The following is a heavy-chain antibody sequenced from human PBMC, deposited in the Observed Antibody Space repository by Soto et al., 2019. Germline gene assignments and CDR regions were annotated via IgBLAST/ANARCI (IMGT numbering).Heavy chain of an antibody. CDR2: IYPGDSDT. J-gene: IGHJ4*02. D-gene: IGHD4-17*01. Sequence: HGESLNISCNGSGYSLTIYWIGWVRQMPGKGLEWMGIIYPGDSDTRYSPSFQGQVTISADKSIGTAYLQWSSLKASDTAMYYCARQRDGDSYFDYWGQGTLVTVSS. CDR1: GYSLTIYW. V-gene: IGHV5-51*01. CDR3: ARQRDGDSYFDY.